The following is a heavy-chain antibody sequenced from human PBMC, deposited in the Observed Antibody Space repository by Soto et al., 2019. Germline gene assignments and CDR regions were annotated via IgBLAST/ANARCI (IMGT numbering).Heavy chain of an antibody. D-gene: IGHD2-15*01. CDR2: INPGNSET. CDR1: GYSFINYW. V-gene: IGHV5-51*01. CDR3: ARPDNNYVAS. Sequence: PGESLKISCQASGYSFINYWIGWVRQLPGKGLEWMAIINPGNSETRYSPAFQGQVTISADRFITTVYPEWSSLKASDTAMYYCARPDNNYVASWGQGALVTVSS. J-gene: IGHJ4*02.